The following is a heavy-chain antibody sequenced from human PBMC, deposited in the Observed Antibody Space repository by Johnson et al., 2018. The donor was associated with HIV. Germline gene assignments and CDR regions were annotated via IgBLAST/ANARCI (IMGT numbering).Heavy chain of an antibody. CDR2: IYSGGST. CDR1: GFTVSSNY. J-gene: IGHJ3*02. V-gene: IGHV3-66*02. CDR3: TGENGLGESSLVFDM. Sequence: QLVESGGGLVQPGGSLRLSCAASGFTVSSNYMSWVRQAPGKGLEWVSVIYSGGSTYYADSVKGRFTISRDNSKKTLYLQMNSLSAEDTAVYYCTGENGLGESSLVFDMWGQGTMVTVSS. D-gene: IGHD3-16*02.